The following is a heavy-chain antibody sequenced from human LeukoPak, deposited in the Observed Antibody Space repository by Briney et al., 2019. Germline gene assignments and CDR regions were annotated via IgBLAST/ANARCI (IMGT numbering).Heavy chain of an antibody. Sequence: GGSLRLSCVGSGFTFRSHAMSWVRQAPEKGLEFVSGIYENGGTTYYADSVKGRFSISRDNSKNTLYLQMNSLRGEDTAVYYCARDGPYGDLRYYFDYWGQGTLVTVSS. D-gene: IGHD4-17*01. CDR2: IYENGGTT. CDR1: GFTFRSHA. J-gene: IGHJ4*02. V-gene: IGHV3-23*01. CDR3: ARDGPYGDLRYYFDY.